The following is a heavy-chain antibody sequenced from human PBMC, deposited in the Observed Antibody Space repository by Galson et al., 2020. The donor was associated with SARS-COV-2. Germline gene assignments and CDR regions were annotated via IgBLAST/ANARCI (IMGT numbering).Heavy chain of an antibody. CDR2: ISYDGSNK. J-gene: IGHJ6*02. Sequence: GESLKISFAASGFTFSSYAMHWVRQAPGKGLEWVAVISYDGSNKYYADSVKGRFTISRDNSKNTLYLQMNSLRAEDTAVYYCARVLSEWFGNYGMDVWGQGTTVTVSS. CDR1: GFTFSSYA. D-gene: IGHD3-3*01. V-gene: IGHV3-30*04. CDR3: ARVLSEWFGNYGMDV.